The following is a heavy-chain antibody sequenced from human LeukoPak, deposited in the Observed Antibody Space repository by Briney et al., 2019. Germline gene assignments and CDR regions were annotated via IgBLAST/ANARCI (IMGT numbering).Heavy chain of an antibody. J-gene: IGHJ4*02. CDR2: IYHSGST. V-gene: IGHV4-4*02. CDR1: GGSISSSNW. CDR3: ARDTPDYYDSSGYPDY. D-gene: IGHD3-22*01. Sequence: PSETLSLTCAVSGGSISSSNWWSWVRQPPGKGLEWIGEIYHSGSTNYNPSLKSRVTISVDTSKNQFSLKLSSVTAADTAVYYCARDTPDYYDSSGYPDYWGQGTLVTVSS.